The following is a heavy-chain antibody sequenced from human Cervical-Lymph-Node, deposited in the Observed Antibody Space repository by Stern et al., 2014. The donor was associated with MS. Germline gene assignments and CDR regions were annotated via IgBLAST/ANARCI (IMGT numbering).Heavy chain of an antibody. Sequence: QLQLQESGPGLVKPSETLSLTCTVSGGSISSSSYYWGWIRQPPGKGLEWIGSIYYSGSTYYNPSLKSRVTISVDTSKNQFYLKRSSVTAADTAVYYCARLLEDYWYFDLWGRGTLVTVSS. CDR2: IYYSGST. CDR3: ARLLEDYWYFDL. CDR1: GGSISSSSYY. J-gene: IGHJ2*01. V-gene: IGHV4-39*01.